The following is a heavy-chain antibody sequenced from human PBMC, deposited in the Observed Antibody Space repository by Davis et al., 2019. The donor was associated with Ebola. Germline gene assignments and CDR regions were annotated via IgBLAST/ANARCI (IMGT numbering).Heavy chain of an antibody. CDR2: ITWNSGSI. V-gene: IGHV3-9*01. CDR3: AREGVSSGRAGSFDY. J-gene: IGHJ4*02. Sequence: PGGSLRLSCAASGFTFDDYAIHWVRQAPGKGLEWVSGITWNSGSIVYADSVKGRFTISRDVSKNTVSLQMNSLRADDTAVYYCAREGVSSGRAGSFDYWGQGVLVTVSS. CDR1: GFTFDDYA. D-gene: IGHD6-19*01.